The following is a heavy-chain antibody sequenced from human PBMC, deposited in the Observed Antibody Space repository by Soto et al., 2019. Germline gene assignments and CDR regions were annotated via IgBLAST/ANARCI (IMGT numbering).Heavy chain of an antibody. D-gene: IGHD3-22*01. J-gene: IGHJ5*02. V-gene: IGHV1-69*01. CDR1: GGTFSSYA. CDR3: ARGGGGGYDSSGYLNWFDP. Sequence: QVQLVQSGAEVKKPGSSVKVSCKASGGTFSSYAISWVRQAPGQGLEWMGGIIPIFGTANYAQKFQGRVTITAGESTSTAYMEMRGLRSEDTAGYYCARGGGGGYDSSGYLNWFDPWGQGTLVTVSS. CDR2: IIPIFGTA.